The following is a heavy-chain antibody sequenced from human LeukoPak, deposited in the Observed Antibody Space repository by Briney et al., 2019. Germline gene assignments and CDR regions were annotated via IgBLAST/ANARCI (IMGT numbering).Heavy chain of an antibody. CDR1: GFTFSSYA. D-gene: IGHD3-10*02. CDR2: ISSSSSYI. J-gene: IGHJ6*04. V-gene: IGHV3-21*01. CDR3: AELGITMIGGV. Sequence: PRGSLRLSCAASGFTFSSYAMSWVRQAPGKGLEWVSSISSSSSYIYYADSVKGRFTISRDNAKNSLYLQMNSLRAEDTAVYYCAELGITMIGGVWGKGTTVTISS.